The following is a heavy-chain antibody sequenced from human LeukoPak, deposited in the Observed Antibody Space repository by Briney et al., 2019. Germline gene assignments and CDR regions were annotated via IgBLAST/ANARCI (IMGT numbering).Heavy chain of an antibody. CDR3: ARGSGIAAANDY. D-gene: IGHD6-13*01. J-gene: IGHJ4*02. Sequence: GGSLRLSCAASGFTFSSYSMNWVRKAPGKGLXXXSSISSSSSYIYYADSVKGRFTISRDDAKNSLYLQMNSLRAEDTAVYYCARGSGIAAANDYWGQGTLVTVSS. CDR2: ISSSSSYI. V-gene: IGHV3-21*01. CDR1: GFTFSSYS.